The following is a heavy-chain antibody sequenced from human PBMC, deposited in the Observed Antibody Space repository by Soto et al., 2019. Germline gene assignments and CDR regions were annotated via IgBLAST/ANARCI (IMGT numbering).Heavy chain of an antibody. D-gene: IGHD1-26*01. CDR3: ARDQDGSFNFDY. J-gene: IGHJ4*02. Sequence: GGSLRLSCAASGFTFSSYGMHWVRQAPGKGLEWVAVIWYDGSNKYYADSVKGRFTISRDNSKNTLYLQMNSLRAEDTAVYYCARDQDGSFNFDYWGQGTLVTVSS. CDR2: IWYDGSNK. CDR1: GFTFSSYG. V-gene: IGHV3-33*01.